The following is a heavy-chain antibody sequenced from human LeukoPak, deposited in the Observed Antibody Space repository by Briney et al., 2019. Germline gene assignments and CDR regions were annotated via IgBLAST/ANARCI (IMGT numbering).Heavy chain of an antibody. CDR2: ITSSSSYI. CDR3: ARDRFYGSGSYSNYYGMDV. J-gene: IGHJ6*02. V-gene: IGHV3-21*01. D-gene: IGHD3-10*01. Sequence: PGGSLRLSCAASGFTFSSYAMSWVRQAPGKGLEWVSSITSSSSYIYYADSVKGRFTISRDNAKNSLYLQMNSLRAEDTAVYYCARDRFYGSGSYSNYYGMDVWGQGTTVTVSS. CDR1: GFTFSSYA.